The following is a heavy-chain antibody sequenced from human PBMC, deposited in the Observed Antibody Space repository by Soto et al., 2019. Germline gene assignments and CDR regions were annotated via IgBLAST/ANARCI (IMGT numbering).Heavy chain of an antibody. Sequence: LRLSCAASGFTFSSYAMSWVRQAPGKGLEWVSAISGSGGSTYYADSVKGRFTISRDNSKNTLYLQMNSLRAEDTAVYYCAKVQEGVPIPHGMDVWGQGTTVTVSS. CDR1: GFTFSSYA. CDR3: AKVQEGVPIPHGMDV. CDR2: ISGSGGST. V-gene: IGHV3-23*01. J-gene: IGHJ6*02.